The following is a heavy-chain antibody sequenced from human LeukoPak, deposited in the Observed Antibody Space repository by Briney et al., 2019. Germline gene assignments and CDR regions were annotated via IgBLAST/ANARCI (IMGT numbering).Heavy chain of an antibody. D-gene: IGHD6-19*01. Sequence: GGSLRLSCAASAFTFSRNAMSWVRQAAGKGLEWVSVISNNGGYTYYADSVKGRFTISRDNSKNTLYLQMNSLRAEDTAVYYCAKGGSGGLDPWGQGTLVTVSS. CDR1: AFTFSRNA. J-gene: IGHJ5*02. CDR2: ISNNGGYT. V-gene: IGHV3-23*01. CDR3: AKGGSGGLDP.